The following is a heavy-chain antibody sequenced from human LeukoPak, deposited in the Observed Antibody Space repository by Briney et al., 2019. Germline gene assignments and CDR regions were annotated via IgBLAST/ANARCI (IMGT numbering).Heavy chain of an antibody. V-gene: IGHV3-9*01. CDR1: GFTFSSYA. CDR2: ISWNSGSI. J-gene: IGHJ4*02. CDR3: AKDIDSPIAAAGFDY. Sequence: GGSLRLSCAASGFTFSSYAMSWVRQAPGKGLEWVTGISWNSGSIGYADSVKGRFTISRDNAKNSLYLQMNSLRAEDTALYYCAKDIDSPIAAAGFDYWGQGTLVTVSS. D-gene: IGHD6-13*01.